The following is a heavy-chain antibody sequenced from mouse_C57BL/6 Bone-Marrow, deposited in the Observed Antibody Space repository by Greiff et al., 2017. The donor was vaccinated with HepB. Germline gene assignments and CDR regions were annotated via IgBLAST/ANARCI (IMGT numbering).Heavy chain of an antibody. CDR2: INPNNGGT. J-gene: IGHJ2*01. CDR1: GYTFTDYY. CDR3: ARKRGPLDY. Sequence: EVQLQQSGPELVKPGASVKISCKASGYTFTDYYMNWVKQSHGKSLEWIGDINPNNGGTSYNQKFKGKATLTVDKSSSTAYMELRSLTSEDSAVYYCARKRGPLDYWGQGTTLTVSS. V-gene: IGHV1-26*01.